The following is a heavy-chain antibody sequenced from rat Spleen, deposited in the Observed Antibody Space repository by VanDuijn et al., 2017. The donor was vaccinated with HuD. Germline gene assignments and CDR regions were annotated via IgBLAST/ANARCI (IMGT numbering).Heavy chain of an antibody. Sequence: QVQLKESGPGLVQPSQTLSLTCTVAGFSPTSYNVPWVRQPPGKGLEWMGVIWNTGGTRYNSALKSRLSISKDTSKSQVFLKMNSLQTEDTATYYCARDWSYNSGFDYWGQGVMVTVSS. CDR3: ARDWSYNSGFDY. D-gene: IGHD4-3*01. V-gene: IGHV2-41*01. J-gene: IGHJ2*01. CDR2: IWNTGGT. CDR1: GFSPTSYN.